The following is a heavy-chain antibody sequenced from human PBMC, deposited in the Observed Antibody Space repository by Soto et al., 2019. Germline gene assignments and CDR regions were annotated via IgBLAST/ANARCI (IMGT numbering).Heavy chain of an antibody. Sequence: GGSLRLSCAASGFTFSSYGMHWVRQAPGKGLEWVAVISYDGSNKYCADSVKGRSTISRDNSKNTLYLQMNSLRAEDTAVYYCAKDKVGAISYWGQGTLVTVSS. CDR2: ISYDGSNK. D-gene: IGHD1-26*01. CDR3: AKDKVGAISY. CDR1: GFTFSSYG. V-gene: IGHV3-30*18. J-gene: IGHJ4*02.